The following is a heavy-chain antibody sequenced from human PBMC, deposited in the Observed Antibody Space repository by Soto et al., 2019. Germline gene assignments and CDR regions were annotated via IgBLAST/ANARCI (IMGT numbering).Heavy chain of an antibody. CDR3: ASVGSADYDFWSGYYSLAGFAP. J-gene: IGHJ5*02. CDR2: IYYSGST. D-gene: IGHD3-3*01. CDR1: GGSISSYY. Sequence: PSETLSLTCTVSGGSISSYYWSWIRQPPGKGLEWIGYIYYSGSTNYNPSLKSRVTISIDTSKNQFSLKLSSVTAADTAVYYCASVGSADYDFWSGYYSLAGFAPGGQETLVTSPQ. V-gene: IGHV4-59*01.